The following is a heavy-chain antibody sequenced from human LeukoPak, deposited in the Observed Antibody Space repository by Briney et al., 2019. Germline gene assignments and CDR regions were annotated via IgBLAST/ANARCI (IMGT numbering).Heavy chain of an antibody. J-gene: IGHJ4*02. CDR1: GFTFSSFW. Sequence: PGGSLRLSCAASGFTFSSFWMSWVRQAPGKGLEWVANIKQDGSEEYYVDSVKGRFTISRDNAKNSLYLQMNSLRDEDTAVYYCARWEGNGYYFDYRGQGTLVTVSS. CDR2: IKQDGSEE. CDR3: ARWEGNGYYFDY. D-gene: IGHD3-22*01. V-gene: IGHV3-7*01.